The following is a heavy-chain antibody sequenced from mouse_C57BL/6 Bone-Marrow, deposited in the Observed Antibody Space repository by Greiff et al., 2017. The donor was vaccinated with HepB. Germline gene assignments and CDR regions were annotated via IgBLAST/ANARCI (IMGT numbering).Heavy chain of an antibody. Sequence: VKLKQPGAELVKPGASVKLSCKASGYTFTSYWMHWVKQRPGQGLEWIGMIHPNSGSTNYNEKFKSKATLTVDKSSSTAYMQLSSLTSEDSAVYYCATLPDFDYWGQGTTLTVSS. CDR1: GYTFTSYW. CDR3: ATLPDFDY. V-gene: IGHV1-64*01. J-gene: IGHJ2*01. CDR2: IHPNSGST.